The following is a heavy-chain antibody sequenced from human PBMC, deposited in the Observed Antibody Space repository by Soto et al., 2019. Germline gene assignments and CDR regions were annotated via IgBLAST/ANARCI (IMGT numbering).Heavy chain of an antibody. Sequence: QVQLVESGGGVVQPGRSLRLSCAASGFTLSSYGMHWVRQAPGKGLEWVAVMWYDGSNKYYADSVKGRFTMSRDNSKNTLYLRTNSLRAEDTAVYYCARLEGTVFVTYFDYWGQGSLVTVSS. CDR2: MWYDGSNK. CDR3: ARLEGTVFVTYFDY. J-gene: IGHJ4*02. CDR1: GFTLSSYG. D-gene: IGHD4-17*01. V-gene: IGHV3-33*01.